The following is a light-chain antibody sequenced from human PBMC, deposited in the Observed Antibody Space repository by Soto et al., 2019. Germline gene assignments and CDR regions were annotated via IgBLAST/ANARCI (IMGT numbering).Light chain of an antibody. CDR3: QQYNSYPGT. Sequence: DIQMTQSPSTLSASVGDRVTITCRASQSISSWLAWYQQKPGKATKLLIYDASSLESGVPSRFSGRGSGTEFALTISSLQPDDCAAYYCQQYNSYPGTCGQGTKVEI. J-gene: IGKJ1*01. CDR1: QSISSW. V-gene: IGKV1-5*01. CDR2: DAS.